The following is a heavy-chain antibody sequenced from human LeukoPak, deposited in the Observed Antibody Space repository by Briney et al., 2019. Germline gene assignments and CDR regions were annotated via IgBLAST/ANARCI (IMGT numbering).Heavy chain of an antibody. CDR3: ASAGYYERSGYTYYFHY. CDR1: GLTFSSYS. CDR2: ISISSRYI. V-gene: IGHV3-21*01. D-gene: IGHD3-22*01. J-gene: IGHJ4*02. Sequence: GGSLRLSCAASGLTFSSYSMNWVRQAPGKGLEWVSYISISSRYIYYADSLKGRFTISRDNAKSSLYLQMSSLRAEDTAVYYCASAGYYERSGYTYYFHYWGQGTVVTLSS.